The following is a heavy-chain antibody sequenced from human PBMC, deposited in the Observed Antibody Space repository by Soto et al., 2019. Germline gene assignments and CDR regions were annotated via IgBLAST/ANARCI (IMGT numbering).Heavy chain of an antibody. CDR2: IVVGSGNT. Sequence: GASVKVSYKASGFTFTSSAVQWVRQARGQRLEWIGWIVVGSGNTNYAQKFQERVTITRDMSTSTAYMELSSLRSEDTAVYYCAADLGSISNGYWGQGTLVTVSS. D-gene: IGHD3-10*01. J-gene: IGHJ4*02. CDR3: AADLGSISNGY. CDR1: GFTFTSSA. V-gene: IGHV1-58*01.